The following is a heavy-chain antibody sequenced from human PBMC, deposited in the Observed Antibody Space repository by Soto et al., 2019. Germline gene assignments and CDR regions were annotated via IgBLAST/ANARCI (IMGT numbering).Heavy chain of an antibody. CDR2: ISYDGSNK. CDR3: ARDREGGYYDSSGYYYFDY. D-gene: IGHD3-22*01. CDR1: GFTFSSYA. J-gene: IGHJ4*02. Sequence: QVQLVESGGGVVQPGRSLRLSCAASGFTFSSYAMHWVRQAPGKGLEWVAVISYDGSNKYYADSVKGRFTISRDNSKNTLYLQMNSVRAEDTAVYYCARDREGGYYDSSGYYYFDYGGQGTLVTVSS. V-gene: IGHV3-30-3*01.